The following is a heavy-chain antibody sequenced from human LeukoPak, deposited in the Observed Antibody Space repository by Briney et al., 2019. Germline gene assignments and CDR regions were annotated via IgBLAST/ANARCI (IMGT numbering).Heavy chain of an antibody. CDR1: GGSISSYY. V-gene: IGHV4-59*12. D-gene: IGHD2-21*01. J-gene: IGHJ4*02. Sequence: PSETLSLTCTVSGGSISSYYWSWIRQPPGKGLEWIGNIFYSGSTYYSPSLRSRVTISLDTSRNQFSLKLNSVTAADTAVYYCARYHIVGSLEYWGQGTLVTVSS. CDR2: IFYSGST. CDR3: ARYHIVGSLEY.